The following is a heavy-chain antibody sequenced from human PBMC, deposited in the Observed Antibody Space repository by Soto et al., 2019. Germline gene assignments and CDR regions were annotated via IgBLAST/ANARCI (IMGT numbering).Heavy chain of an antibody. Sequence: GGSLRLSFAASGLTFNRYWMHWVRHSPGKGLVWVSHINTDGSNTNYADSVKGRFTISRDNAKSTLFLQMNSLRDEDTAVYYCAREFCSGGNCYTYYFDPWGQGIPVTVSS. CDR2: INTDGSNT. CDR3: AREFCSGGNCYTYYFDP. D-gene: IGHD2-15*01. J-gene: IGHJ5*02. CDR1: GLTFNRYW. V-gene: IGHV3-74*01.